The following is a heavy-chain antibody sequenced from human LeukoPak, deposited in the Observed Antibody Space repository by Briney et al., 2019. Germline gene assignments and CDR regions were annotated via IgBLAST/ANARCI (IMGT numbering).Heavy chain of an antibody. CDR2: IIPIFGTA. Sequence: SVKVSCKASGYTFTSYDINWVRQATGQGLEWMGGIIPIFGTANYAQKFQGRVTITADESTSTAYMELSSLRSEDTAVYYCARVGRSVLGVVTYYYYYGMDVWGQGTTVTVSS. D-gene: IGHD3-3*02. CDR3: ARVGRSVLGVVTYYYYYGMDV. V-gene: IGHV1-69*13. CDR1: GYTFTSYD. J-gene: IGHJ6*02.